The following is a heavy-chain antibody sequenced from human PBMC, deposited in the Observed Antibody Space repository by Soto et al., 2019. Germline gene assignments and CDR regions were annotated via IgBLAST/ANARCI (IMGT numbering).Heavy chain of an antibody. D-gene: IGHD3-3*02. V-gene: IGHV1-3*01. Sequence: QAQLVQSGAEMKKPGASVKVSCKAAGYTFSAYTMNWVRQAPGQSLEWMGWINAGSGNTKYSQNFKGRVSNTRDTAASTVYMELTGLKSEDTAVYYCARGTETLGPRANDALGGWGQGTMVSVSS. J-gene: IGHJ3*01. CDR2: INAGSGNT. CDR1: GYTFSAYT. CDR3: ARGTETLGPRANDALGG.